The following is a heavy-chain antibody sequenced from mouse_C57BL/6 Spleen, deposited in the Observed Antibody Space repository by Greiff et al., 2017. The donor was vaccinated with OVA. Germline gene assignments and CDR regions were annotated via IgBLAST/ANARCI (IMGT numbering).Heavy chain of an antibody. CDR1: GFSLTSYG. CDR2: IWGVGST. CDR3: ASGDGKGWCAY. J-gene: IGHJ3*01. V-gene: IGHV2-6*01. Sequence: VMLVESGPGLVAPSQSLSITCTVSGFSLTSYGVDWVRQSPGKGLEWLGVIWGVGSTNYNSALKSRLSISKDNSKIQVFLKMNSLQTDDTAMYYCASGDGKGWCAYWGQGTLVTVSA. D-gene: IGHD2-1*01.